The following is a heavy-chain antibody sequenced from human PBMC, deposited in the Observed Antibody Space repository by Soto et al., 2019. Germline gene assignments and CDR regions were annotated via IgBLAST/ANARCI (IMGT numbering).Heavy chain of an antibody. J-gene: IGHJ6*02. D-gene: IGHD3-3*01. CDR2: IKSKTDGGTT. Sequence: PGGSLRLSCAASGFTFSNAWMNWVRQAPGKGLEWVGRIKSKTDGGTTDYAAPVKGRFTISRDDSKNTLYLQMNSLKTEDTAVYYCTTDSYYDFWSGYYTHPYYGMDVWGQGTTVTVSS. CDR1: GFTFSNAW. V-gene: IGHV3-15*07. CDR3: TTDSYYDFWSGYYTHPYYGMDV.